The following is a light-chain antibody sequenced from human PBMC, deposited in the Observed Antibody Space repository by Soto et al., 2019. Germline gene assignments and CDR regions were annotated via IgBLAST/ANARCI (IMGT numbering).Light chain of an antibody. CDR3: QHYNSYSEA. J-gene: IGKJ1*01. CDR1: QNIRNW. CDR2: KAS. Sequence: DIQMTHSLSTLSASVCDSVTITRRASQNIRNWLAWYQQKPGKAPKLLIYKASTLKSGVPSRFSGSGSGTEFTLTISSLQPDDFATYYCQHYNSYSEAFGQGTKVDIK. V-gene: IGKV1-5*03.